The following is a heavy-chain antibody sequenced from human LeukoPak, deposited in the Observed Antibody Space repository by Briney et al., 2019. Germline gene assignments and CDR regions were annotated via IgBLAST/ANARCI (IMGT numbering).Heavy chain of an antibody. CDR1: GGSISGSSYY. V-gene: IGHV4-39*01. CDR2: IYYSGST. CDR3: ARHESWELSLGIHYFDY. Sequence: PSETLSLTCTVSGGSISGSSYYWGWIRQPPGKGLEWIGSIYYSGSTYYNPSLKSRVTISVDTSKNQFSLKLSSVTAADTAVYYCARHESWELSLGIHYFDYWGQGTLVTVSS. J-gene: IGHJ4*02. D-gene: IGHD1-26*01.